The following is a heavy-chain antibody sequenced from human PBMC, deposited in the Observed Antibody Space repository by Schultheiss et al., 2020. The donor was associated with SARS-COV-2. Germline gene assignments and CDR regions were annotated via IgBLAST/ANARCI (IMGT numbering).Heavy chain of an antibody. CDR2: ISYDGSNK. CDR3: ARDWDIALESGGEYFQH. V-gene: IGHV3-30*16. Sequence: GESLKISCAASGFTFSSYAMHWVRQAPGKGLEWVAVISYDGSNKYYADSVKGRFTIPRDNSKNTLFLQMNSLRAEDTAVYYCARDWDIALESGGEYFQHWGQGTLVTVSS. D-gene: IGHD2-8*01. CDR1: GFTFSSYA. J-gene: IGHJ1*01.